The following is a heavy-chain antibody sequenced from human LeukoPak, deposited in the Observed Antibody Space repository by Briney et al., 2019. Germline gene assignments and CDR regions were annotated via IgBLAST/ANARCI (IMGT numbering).Heavy chain of an antibody. CDR1: GNTFTSYG. Sequence: ASVKVSCKAPGNTFTSYGFSWVRQAPGQGLEWMGWISANNGNTIYAQKLQGRVTMTTDTSTSTAYMELRSLRSDDTAVYYCARGNEAVYSSSLGDAFDIWGQGTMVTVFS. V-gene: IGHV1-18*01. J-gene: IGHJ3*02. CDR3: ARGNEAVYSSSLGDAFDI. CDR2: ISANNGNT. D-gene: IGHD6-13*01.